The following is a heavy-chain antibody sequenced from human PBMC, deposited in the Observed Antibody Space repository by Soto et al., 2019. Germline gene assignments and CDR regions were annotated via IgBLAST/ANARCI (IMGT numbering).Heavy chain of an antibody. CDR3: AKGRSIAAPSRLSHFDY. Sequence: EVQLLESGGGLVQPGGSLRLSCAASGFTFSSYAMSWVRQAPGKGLEWVSAISGSGGSTYYADSVKGRFTISRDNSKNTLYLQMTSLRAEDTAVYYCAKGRSIAAPSRLSHFDYWGQGTLVTVSS. CDR2: ISGSGGST. CDR1: GFTFSSYA. V-gene: IGHV3-23*01. D-gene: IGHD6-6*01. J-gene: IGHJ4*02.